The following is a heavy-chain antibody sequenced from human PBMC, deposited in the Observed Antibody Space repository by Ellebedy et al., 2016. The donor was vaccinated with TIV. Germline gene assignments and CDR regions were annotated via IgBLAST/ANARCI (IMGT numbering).Heavy chain of an antibody. V-gene: IGHV3-33*08. Sequence: GESLKISCAASGFTFSSYGMHWVRQAPGKGLEWVAVIWYDGSNKYYADSVKGRFTISRDNSKNTLYLQMNSLRAEDTAVYYCARGGIVVVPAAADYWGQGTLVTVSS. CDR1: GFTFSSYG. J-gene: IGHJ4*02. D-gene: IGHD2-2*01. CDR3: ARGGIVVVPAAADY. CDR2: IWYDGSNK.